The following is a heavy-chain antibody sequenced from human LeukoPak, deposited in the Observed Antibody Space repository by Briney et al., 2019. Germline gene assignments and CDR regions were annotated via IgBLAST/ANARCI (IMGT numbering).Heavy chain of an antibody. CDR3: ARGRPYSSGYYRAFDI. V-gene: IGHV4-34*01. CDR2: INHSGST. Sequence: SETLSLTCAVYGGSFSGYYWSWIRQPPGKGLEWMGEINHSGSTNYNPSLKSRVTISVDTSKNQFSMKLSSVTAADTAVYYCARGRPYSSGYYRAFDIWGQGTMVTVSS. D-gene: IGHD3-22*01. J-gene: IGHJ3*02. CDR1: GGSFSGYY.